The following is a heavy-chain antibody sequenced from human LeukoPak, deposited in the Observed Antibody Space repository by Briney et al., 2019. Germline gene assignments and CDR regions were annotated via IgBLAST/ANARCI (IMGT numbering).Heavy chain of an antibody. Sequence: GGSLRLSCAASGFTFSSYAMHWVRQAPGKGLEWVAVISYDGSNKYYADSVKGRFTISRDNSKNTLYLQMNSLRAEDTAVYYCARDRTFSVSREHYYGMDVWGQGTTVTVSS. CDR2: ISYDGSNK. CDR1: GFTFSSYA. CDR3: ARDRTFSVSREHYYGMDV. D-gene: IGHD1-26*01. V-gene: IGHV3-30-3*01. J-gene: IGHJ6*02.